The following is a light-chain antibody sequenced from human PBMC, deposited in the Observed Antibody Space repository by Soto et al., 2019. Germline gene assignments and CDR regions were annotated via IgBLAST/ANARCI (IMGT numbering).Light chain of an antibody. CDR1: QSVSSN. V-gene: IGKV3-15*01. Sequence: EIVMTQSPPTLSVSPGERATLSCRASQSVSSNVAWYQQKPGQAPRLLIYGASTRATGIPDRFSGSGSGTEFTLTISSLQSEDFAVYYCQQYNNWPPLTFGGGTKVEIK. J-gene: IGKJ4*01. CDR3: QQYNNWPPLT. CDR2: GAS.